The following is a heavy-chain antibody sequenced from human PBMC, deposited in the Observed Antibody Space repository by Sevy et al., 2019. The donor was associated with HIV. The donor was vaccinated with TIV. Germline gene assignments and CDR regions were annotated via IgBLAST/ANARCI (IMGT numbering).Heavy chain of an antibody. D-gene: IGHD3-10*01. V-gene: IGHV3-9*01. J-gene: IGHJ4*02. CDR1: GFRFEDYG. CDR3: AKDLLPYGSGSYPLDY. CDR2: IGWNSGSV. Sequence: GGSLRLSCAASGFRFEDYGMHWVRRAPGKGLEWVSGIGWNSGSVGYAVSVKGRFTISRDNAKNHLYLQMNSLTSEDTALYYCAKDLLPYGSGSYPLDYWGQGTVVTVSS.